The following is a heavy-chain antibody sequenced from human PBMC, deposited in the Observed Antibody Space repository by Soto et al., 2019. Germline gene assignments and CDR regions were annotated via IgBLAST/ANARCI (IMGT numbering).Heavy chain of an antibody. J-gene: IGHJ5*02. V-gene: IGHV4-34*01. CDR3: ARQLGSGWSHWFDP. D-gene: IGHD6-19*01. CDR1: GGSFSGYY. Sequence: SETLSLTCAVYGGSFSGYYWSWIRQPPGKGLEWIGEINHSGSTNYNPSLKSRVTISVDTSKNQFSLKLSSVTAADTAVYYCARQLGSGWSHWFDPWGQGTLVTVSS. CDR2: INHSGST.